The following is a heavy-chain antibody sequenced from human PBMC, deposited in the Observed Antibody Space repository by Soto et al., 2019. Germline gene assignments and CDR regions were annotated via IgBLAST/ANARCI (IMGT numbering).Heavy chain of an antibody. CDR2: ISWNSGSI. CDR1: GFTFDDYA. CDR3: AKEGIRYFDWLPTAYFDY. D-gene: IGHD3-9*01. J-gene: IGHJ4*02. V-gene: IGHV3-9*01. Sequence: GGSLRLSCAASGFTFDDYAMHWVRQAPGKGLEWVSGISWNSGSIGYVDSVKGRFTISRDNAKNSLYLQMNSLRAEDTALYYCAKEGIRYFDWLPTAYFDYWGQGTLVTVSS.